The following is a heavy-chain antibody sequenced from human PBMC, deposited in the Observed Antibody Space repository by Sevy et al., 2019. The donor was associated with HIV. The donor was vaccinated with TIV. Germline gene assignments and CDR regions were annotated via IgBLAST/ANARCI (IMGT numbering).Heavy chain of an antibody. D-gene: IGHD2-2*01. CDR3: ARLDGVPADYGMDV. V-gene: IGHV1-2*06. CDR1: GYTFTGYY. CDR2: INPNSGGT. J-gene: IGHJ6*02. Sequence: ASVKVSCKASGYTFTGYYMHWVRQAPGQGLEWMGRINPNSGGTNYAQKFQGRVTMTRDTSISTAYMELGRLRSDDTAGYYWARLDGVPADYGMDVWGQGTTVTVSS.